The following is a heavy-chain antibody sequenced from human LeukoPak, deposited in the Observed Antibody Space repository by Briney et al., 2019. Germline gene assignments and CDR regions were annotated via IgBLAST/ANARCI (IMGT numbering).Heavy chain of an antibody. Sequence: GESLKISCKVSGYSFTSYWIAWVRQKPGKGLEWMGIIYPADSETKYSPSFQGQVTISVDKSISTAYLQWSSLKASDTAMYYCARRAYSGSPYYYYGMDVWGQGTTVIVSS. CDR2: IYPADSET. J-gene: IGHJ6*02. CDR3: ARRAYSGSPYYYYGMDV. CDR1: GYSFTSYW. V-gene: IGHV5-51*01. D-gene: IGHD1-26*01.